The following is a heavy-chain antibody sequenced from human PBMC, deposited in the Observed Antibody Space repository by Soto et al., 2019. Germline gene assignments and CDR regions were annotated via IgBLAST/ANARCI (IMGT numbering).Heavy chain of an antibody. Sequence: SETLSLTCTVSGGSISSYYWSWIRQPPGKGLEWIGYIYYSGSTNYNPSLKSRVTISVDTSKNQFSLKLSSVTAADTAVYYCARVIVEMATIDYYIDYWGQGTLVTVSS. CDR2: IYYSGST. V-gene: IGHV4-59*01. CDR3: ARVIVEMATIDYYIDY. CDR1: GGSISSYY. J-gene: IGHJ4*02. D-gene: IGHD1-26*01.